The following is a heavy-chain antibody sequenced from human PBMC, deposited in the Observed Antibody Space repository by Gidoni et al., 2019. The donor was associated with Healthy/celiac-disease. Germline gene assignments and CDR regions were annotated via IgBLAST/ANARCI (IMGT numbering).Heavy chain of an antibody. D-gene: IGHD2-15*01. Sequence: QVQLQQWGAGLLKPSQTLSLTCAVYGGSFSGYYWTWIRRPPGKGREWIGEVNQGRSTHYNPSLKSRVTISVDTAKNQFSLKLSSVTAADTAVYYWARREGYCSGGSCYHYYYGMDVWGQGTTVTVSS. J-gene: IGHJ6*02. V-gene: IGHV4-34*01. CDR2: VNQGRST. CDR3: ARREGYCSGGSCYHYYYGMDV. CDR1: GGSFSGYY.